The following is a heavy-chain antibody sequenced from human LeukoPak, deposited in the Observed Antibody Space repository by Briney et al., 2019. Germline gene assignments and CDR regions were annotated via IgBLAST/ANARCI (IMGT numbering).Heavy chain of an antibody. V-gene: IGHV4-39*01. D-gene: IGHD2-15*01. CDR3: ARRSHCTGDSCYPV. CDR1: GDSTTSSNHY. Sequence: SETLSLTCTVSGDSTTSSNHYWVWIRQPPGKGLEWIGSIYYGGSTYYNPSLKSRVTISQDTSKNQFSLKVNTVTAADTAVYHCARRSHCTGDSCYPVWGQGTTVTVSS. CDR2: IYYGGST. J-gene: IGHJ6*02.